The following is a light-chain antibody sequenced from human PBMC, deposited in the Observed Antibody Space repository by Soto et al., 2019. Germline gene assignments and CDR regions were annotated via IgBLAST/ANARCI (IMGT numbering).Light chain of an antibody. CDR2: DAF. CDR3: QQRDMWSYT. CDR1: QNVGST. V-gene: IGKV3-11*01. Sequence: EIVLTQSPATLSLSPGDRATLSCRASQNVGSTLAWYQQKPGQAPRLFIYDAFHRATGIPARFSGGGSGTDVALIIYSLEAEDFAVYYCQQRDMWSYTFGQ. J-gene: IGKJ2*01.